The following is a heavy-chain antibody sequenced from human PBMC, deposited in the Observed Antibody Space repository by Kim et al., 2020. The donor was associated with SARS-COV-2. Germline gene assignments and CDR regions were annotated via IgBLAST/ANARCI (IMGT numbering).Heavy chain of an antibody. V-gene: IGHV3-74*01. J-gene: IGHJ6*02. CDR1: GFTFSSYW. CDR2: INSDGSST. Sequence: GGSLRLSCAASGFTFSSYWMHWVRQAPGKGLVWVSRINSDGSSTSYADSVKGRFTISRDNAKNTLYLQMNSLRAEDTAVYYCARDSHYGSGSHGETYYYYYYGMDVWGQGTTVTVSS. D-gene: IGHD3-10*01. CDR3: ARDSHYGSGSHGETYYYYYYGMDV.